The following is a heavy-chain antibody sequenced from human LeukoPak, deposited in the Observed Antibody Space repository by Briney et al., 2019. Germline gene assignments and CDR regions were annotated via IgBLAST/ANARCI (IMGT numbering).Heavy chain of an antibody. V-gene: IGHV3-30*01. Sequence: GGSLRLSCAASGFTFSGYAMHWVRQAPGKGLEWVAVISYDGSNKYYAGSVKGRFTISRDNSKNTLYLQMNSLRAEDTAVYYCARERLRQLPTGNWFDPWGQGTLVTVSS. CDR1: GFTFSGYA. J-gene: IGHJ5*02. CDR2: ISYDGSNK. D-gene: IGHD2-2*01. CDR3: ARERLRQLPTGNWFDP.